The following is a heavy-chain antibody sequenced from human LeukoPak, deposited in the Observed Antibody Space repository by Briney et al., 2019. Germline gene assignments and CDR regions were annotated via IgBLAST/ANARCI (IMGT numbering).Heavy chain of an antibody. J-gene: IGHJ3*02. Sequence: SETLSLTCTVSGGSISSGSYYWSWIRQPAGKGLEWIGRIYTSGSTNYNPSLKSRVTISVDTSKNQFSLKLSSVTAADTAVYYCARAGIVVVPAANGAFDIWGQGTMVTVSS. CDR3: ARAGIVVVPAANGAFDI. CDR2: IYTSGST. CDR1: GGSISSGSYY. D-gene: IGHD2-2*01. V-gene: IGHV4-61*02.